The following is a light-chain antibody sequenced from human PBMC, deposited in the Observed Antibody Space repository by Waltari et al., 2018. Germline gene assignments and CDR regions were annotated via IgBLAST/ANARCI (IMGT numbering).Light chain of an antibody. CDR1: SSDVGGYNY. J-gene: IGLJ2*01. CDR2: DVS. CDR3: SSYTSSSTLVV. V-gene: IGLV2-14*03. Sequence: QSALTQSASVSGSPGQSITISCTGTSSDVGGYNYVSWYQQSPGKAPKLMIYDVSNRPSGVSNRFSGSKSGNTASLTISGLQAEDEADYYCSSYTSSSTLVVFGGGTKLTVL.